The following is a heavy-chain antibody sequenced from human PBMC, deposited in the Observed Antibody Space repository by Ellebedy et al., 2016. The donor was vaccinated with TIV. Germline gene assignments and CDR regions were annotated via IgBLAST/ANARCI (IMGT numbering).Heavy chain of an antibody. Sequence: GESLKISXAASGFTFSDYYMSWVRQAPGKGLEWVSYITSSGTYTNYADSVKGRFTISRDNAKNSLYLQMNSLKAEDTAVYYCATFGGIRSDWGQGTLVTVSS. CDR1: GFTFSDYY. D-gene: IGHD3-16*01. CDR2: ITSSGTYT. CDR3: ATFGGIRSD. V-gene: IGHV3-11*03. J-gene: IGHJ4*02.